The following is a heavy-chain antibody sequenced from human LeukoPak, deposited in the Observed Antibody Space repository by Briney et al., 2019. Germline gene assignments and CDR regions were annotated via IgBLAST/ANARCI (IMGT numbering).Heavy chain of an antibody. CDR2: IYYSGST. J-gene: IGHJ6*02. D-gene: IGHD3-22*01. V-gene: IGHV4-59*11. CDR3: AKMTYYYDSSGYYYSGYYYGMDV. Sequence: SGTLSLTCTVSGDSINSLDLWSWVRQPPGKGLEWIGYIYYSGSTNYNPSLKSRVTISVDTSKNQFSLKLSSVTAADTAVYYCAKMTYYYDSSGYYYSGYYYGMDVWGQGTTVTVSS. CDR1: GDSINSLDL.